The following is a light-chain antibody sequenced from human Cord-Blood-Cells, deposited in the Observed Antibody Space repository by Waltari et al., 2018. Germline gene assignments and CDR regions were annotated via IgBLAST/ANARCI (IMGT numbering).Light chain of an antibody. Sequence: DIQMTQSPSTLSASVVDRVTITCRASQSISSRLAWYQQKPGKAPKLLIYKASSLESGVPSRFSGSGSGTEFTLTISSLQPDDFATYYCQQYNSYWTFGQGTKVEIK. CDR2: KAS. CDR1: QSISSR. CDR3: QQYNSYWT. J-gene: IGKJ1*01. V-gene: IGKV1-5*03.